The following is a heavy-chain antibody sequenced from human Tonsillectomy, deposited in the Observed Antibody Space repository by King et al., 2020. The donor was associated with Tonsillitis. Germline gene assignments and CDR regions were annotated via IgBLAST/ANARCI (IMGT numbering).Heavy chain of an antibody. Sequence: VQLVESGGGLVQPGGSLRLSCAASGFTFSDRYMDWLRQAPGKGLEWVGRTRNKVKSYSTEYAASVKGRFTILRDESKNSMFLQMNSLKTEDAAVDYCVRVRASGGRDGFAVDVWGPGTMVTGAS. V-gene: IGHV3-72*01. CDR2: TRNKVKSYST. CDR1: GFTFSDRY. D-gene: IGHD6-19*01. CDR3: VRVRASGGRDGFAVDV. J-gene: IGHJ3*01.